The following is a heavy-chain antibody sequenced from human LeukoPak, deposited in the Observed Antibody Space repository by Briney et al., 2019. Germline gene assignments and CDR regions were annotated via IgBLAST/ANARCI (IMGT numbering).Heavy chain of an antibody. CDR2: IYYSGTT. D-gene: IGHD4-23*01. CDR3: ARDRGKGTGPADYGMDV. Sequence: PSETLSLTCTVSGGSISSYYWSWLRHPPGEGLEYLGYIYYSGTTISNPSLKSRLTISIDTSKHQFSLRLSSVSAADTAIYYGARDRGKGTGPADYGMDVWGQGTTVSVSS. CDR1: GGSISSYY. V-gene: IGHV4-59*01. J-gene: IGHJ6*02.